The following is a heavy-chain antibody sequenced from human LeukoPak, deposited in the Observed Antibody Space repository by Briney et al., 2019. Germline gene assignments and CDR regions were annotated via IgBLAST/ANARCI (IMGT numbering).Heavy chain of an antibody. J-gene: IGHJ5*02. D-gene: IGHD2-21*01. CDR3: ARAMGFWGGEFTSITP. CDR2: ISGSGGGT. Sequence: PGGSLRLSCAASGFTFSTYGMTWVRQAPGKGLEWVSAISGSGGGTYYADSVKGRFTISRDNSKNTLFLQMNRLRAEDTAVYFCARAMGFWGGEFTSITPWGQGTLVTVSS. CDR1: GFTFSTYG. V-gene: IGHV3-23*01.